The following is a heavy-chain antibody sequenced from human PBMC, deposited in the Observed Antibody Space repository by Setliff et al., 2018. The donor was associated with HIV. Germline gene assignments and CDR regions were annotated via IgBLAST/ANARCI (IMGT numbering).Heavy chain of an antibody. CDR1: GFTFDDYA. V-gene: IGHV3-9*01. Sequence: GGSLRLSCAASGFTFDDYAMHWVRQAPGKGLEWVSGISWNSGSIDYADSVKGRFTISRDNAKNSLYLQMNSLRAEDTAVYYCARDPAVTSAFYMDVWGKGTTVTVSS. D-gene: IGHD4-4*01. CDR2: ISWNSGSI. CDR3: ARDPAVTSAFYMDV. J-gene: IGHJ6*03.